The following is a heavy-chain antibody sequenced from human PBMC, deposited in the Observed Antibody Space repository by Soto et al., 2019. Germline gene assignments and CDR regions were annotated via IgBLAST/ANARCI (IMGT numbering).Heavy chain of an antibody. Sequence: ASVKASCKASGYTFTNYYIHWVRQAPGQGPEWMGIINPSGGSTSYAQSFQGRVTMTRDPSTSTVYMDLSSLRSDDTAVYYCARGRPRTTGYSASWYRGFDYWGQGTLVTVSS. J-gene: IGHJ4*02. V-gene: IGHV1-46*01. CDR3: ARGRPRTTGYSASWYRGFDY. CDR1: GYTFTNYY. D-gene: IGHD6-13*01. CDR2: INPSGGST.